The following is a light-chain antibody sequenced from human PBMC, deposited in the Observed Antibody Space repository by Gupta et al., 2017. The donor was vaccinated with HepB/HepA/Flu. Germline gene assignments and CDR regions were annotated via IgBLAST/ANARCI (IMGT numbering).Light chain of an antibody. J-gene: IGLJ2*01. CDR3: QAWDSSTVV. Sequence: SSELTHPPSVSVSPGQTASITCPGDKVGDKYPSWYQQKPGQSPVLVIYQDRKRPSGIPERFSGSNSGNTATLTISGTQAKDEADYYCQAWDSSTVVFGGGTNLTVL. CDR1: KVGDKY. V-gene: IGLV3-1*01. CDR2: QDR.